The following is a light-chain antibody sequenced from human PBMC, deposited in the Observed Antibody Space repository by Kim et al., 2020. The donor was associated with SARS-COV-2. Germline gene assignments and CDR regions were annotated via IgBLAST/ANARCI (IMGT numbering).Light chain of an antibody. CDR1: SSNIVSGYD. Sequence: SVLTQPPSVSGAPGPRVTISCTGSSSNIVSGYDVHWYQQLPGTAPKLLIYGNSNRPSGVPDRFSGSKSGTSASLAITGLQAEDEADYYCQSYDSSLSGVVFGGGAKRTV. CDR2: GNS. V-gene: IGLV1-40*01. CDR3: QSYDSSLSGVV. J-gene: IGLJ2*01.